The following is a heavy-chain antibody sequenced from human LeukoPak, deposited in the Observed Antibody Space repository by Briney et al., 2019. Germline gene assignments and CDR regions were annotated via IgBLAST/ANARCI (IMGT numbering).Heavy chain of an antibody. D-gene: IGHD3-9*01. Sequence: GGSLRLSCAASGFTFNIYAMNWVRQAPGKGPEWVSSISGNGISAFYADSVKGRFTISRDNSKNTFFLQMNSLRAEDTAVYYCAKGASDWFLRPFDYWSKGTLVTVSS. CDR1: GFTFNIYA. J-gene: IGHJ4*02. CDR3: AKGASDWFLRPFDY. V-gene: IGHV3-23*01. CDR2: ISGNGISA.